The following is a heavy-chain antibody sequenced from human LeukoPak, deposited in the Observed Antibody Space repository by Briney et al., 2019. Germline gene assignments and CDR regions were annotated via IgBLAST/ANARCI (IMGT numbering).Heavy chain of an antibody. CDR2: MNPNSGNT. CDR1: GYTFTNYH. D-gene: IGHD5-24*01. Sequence: ASVKVSCKASGYTFTNYHIIWVRQAAGQGLEWMGWMNPNSGNTGYAQKFQGRVTMTRNTSISTAYMELSSLRSEDTAVYYCARAGRDGYNPYYYYYGMDVWGQGTTVTVSS. V-gene: IGHV1-8*01. CDR3: ARAGRDGYNPYYYYYGMDV. J-gene: IGHJ6*02.